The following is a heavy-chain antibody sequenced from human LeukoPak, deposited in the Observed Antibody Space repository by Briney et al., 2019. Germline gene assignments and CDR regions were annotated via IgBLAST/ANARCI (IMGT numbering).Heavy chain of an antibody. CDR3: ARDLRVVSSGYFDL. D-gene: IGHD5/OR15-5a*01. Sequence: GASVKVSCKASGGTFSSYAISWVRQAPGQGLEWMGGIIPIFGTANYAQKFQGRVTITADESTSTAYMELSSLRSADTAVYYCARDLRVVSSGYFDLWGRGTLVTVSS. CDR2: IIPIFGTA. V-gene: IGHV1-69*13. J-gene: IGHJ2*01. CDR1: GGTFSSYA.